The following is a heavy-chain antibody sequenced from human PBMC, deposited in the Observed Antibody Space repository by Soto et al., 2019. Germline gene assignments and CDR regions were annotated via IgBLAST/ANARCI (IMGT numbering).Heavy chain of an antibody. V-gene: IGHV3-7*01. CDR2: MNQRGCDL. CDR1: GFTFSSYW. Sequence: GGSLRLSCAASGFTFSSYWMAWVRQSPGKGLEWVASMNQRGCDLQYVYSVKGRFTISRDNARDLLYLQMNNLRAEDTAIYYCATDTYCPAACYRGHGNWGQGTRVTVSS. D-gene: IGHD2-8*02. CDR3: ATDTYCPAACYRGHGN. J-gene: IGHJ4*02.